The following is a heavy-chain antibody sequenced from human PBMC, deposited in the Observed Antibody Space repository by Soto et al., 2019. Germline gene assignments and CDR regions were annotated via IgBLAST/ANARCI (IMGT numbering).Heavy chain of an antibody. V-gene: IGHV3-9*01. D-gene: IGHD3-10*01. J-gene: IGHJ4*02. CDR2: ISWNSGSI. CDR3: AKVGEKDWGVIISYYFDY. CDR1: GFTFDDYA. Sequence: GGSLRLSCAASGFTFDDYAMHWVRQAPGKGLEWVSGISWNSGSIGYADSVKGRFTISRDNAKNSLYLQMNSLRAEDTALYYCAKVGEKDWGVIISYYFDYWGQGTLVTVSS.